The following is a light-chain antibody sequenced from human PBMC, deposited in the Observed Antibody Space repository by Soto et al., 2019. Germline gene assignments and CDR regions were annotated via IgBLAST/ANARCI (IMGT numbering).Light chain of an antibody. J-gene: IGLJ1*01. CDR1: SSDVGGHNY. CDR3: SSYTTSSTLG. V-gene: IGLV2-14*01. CDR2: EVS. Sequence: QSVLTQPASVSGSPGQSITISCTGTSSDVGGHNYVSWYQQHPGKAPKLMIYEVSNRPSGVSNRFSGSKSGNTASLTISGLQAEDEADYYCSSYTTSSTLGFGTGTQLTVL.